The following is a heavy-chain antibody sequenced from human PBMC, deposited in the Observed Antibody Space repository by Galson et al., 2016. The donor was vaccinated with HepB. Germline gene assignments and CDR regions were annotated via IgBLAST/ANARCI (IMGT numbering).Heavy chain of an antibody. CDR1: GFTFRNYA. CDR3: ASATELVDY. D-gene: IGHD3-10*01. J-gene: IGHJ4*02. V-gene: IGHV3-30*04. CDR2: IVYNGRIK. Sequence: SLRLSCAASGFTFRNYAMRWVRQAPGKGLEWVAVIVYNGRIKYYADSVKGRFTISRDNSKNTLYLQMSSLRAEDTAVYYCASATELVDYWGQGTLVTVSS.